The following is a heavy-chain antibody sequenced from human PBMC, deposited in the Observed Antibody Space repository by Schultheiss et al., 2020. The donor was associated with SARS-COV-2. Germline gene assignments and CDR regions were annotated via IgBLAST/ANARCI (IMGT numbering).Heavy chain of an antibody. CDR1: GGSISSSSYY. J-gene: IGHJ4*02. D-gene: IGHD2/OR15-2a*01. Sequence: SETLSLTCTVSGGSISSSSYYWGWIRQPPGKGLEWIGEINHSGSTNYNPSLKSRVTISVDTSKNQFSLKLSSVTAADTAVYYCARRTGLLRPPDYWGQGTLVTVSS. CDR3: ARRTGLLRPPDY. V-gene: IGHV4-39*07. CDR2: INHSGST.